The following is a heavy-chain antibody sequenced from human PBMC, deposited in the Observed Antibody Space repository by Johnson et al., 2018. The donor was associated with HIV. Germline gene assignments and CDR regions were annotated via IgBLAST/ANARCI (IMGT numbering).Heavy chain of an antibody. J-gene: IGHJ3*02. V-gene: IGHV3-13*01. CDR2: IGTAGDT. D-gene: IGHD3-16*01. Sequence: VQLVESGGGVVQPGRSLRLSCAASAFTFSSYAMHWVRQATGKGLEWVSAIGTAGDTYYPGSVKGRFTISRDNSKNTLYLQMNSLRAEDTAVYYCARCMITFGGVGGAFDIWGQGTMVTVSS. CDR1: AFTFSSYA. CDR3: ARCMITFGGVGGAFDI.